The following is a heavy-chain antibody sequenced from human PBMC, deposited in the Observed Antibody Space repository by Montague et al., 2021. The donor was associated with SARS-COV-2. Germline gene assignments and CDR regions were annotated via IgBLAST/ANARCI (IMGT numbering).Heavy chain of an antibody. CDR3: AGVAELDVFSVCYYGLDV. J-gene: IGHJ6*02. Sequence: SETLSLTCSVSGGSLSSFYWSWIRQPPGKGLEYIGYIHYSGSTNFNPSLNSRVSISLDTSKNQFSLNLRSVTTADTAVYYCAGVAELDVFSVCYYGLDVWGQGTTVTVSS. CDR1: GGSLSSFY. CDR2: IHYSGST. D-gene: IGHD5/OR15-5a*01. V-gene: IGHV4-59*01.